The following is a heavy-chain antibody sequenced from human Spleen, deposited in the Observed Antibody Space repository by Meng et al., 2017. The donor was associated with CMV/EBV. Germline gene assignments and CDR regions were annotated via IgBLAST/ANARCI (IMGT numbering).Heavy chain of an antibody. CDR1: SNSSSSYY. D-gene: IGHD3-3*01. Sequence: SNSSSSYYWGWVRQPPGKGLEWIGSIYYSRSTSYNPSLKSRVTISVDTSKNQFSLKLSSVTAADTAVYYCARHYDGAGFSEWFFDYWGQGTLVTVSS. CDR2: IYYSRST. V-gene: IGHV4-39*07. CDR3: ARHYDGAGFSEWFFDY. J-gene: IGHJ4*02.